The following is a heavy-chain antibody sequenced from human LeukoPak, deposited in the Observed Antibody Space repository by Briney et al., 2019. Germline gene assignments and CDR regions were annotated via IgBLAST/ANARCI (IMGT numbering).Heavy chain of an antibody. D-gene: IGHD2-2*01. V-gene: IGHV1-3*01. CDR2: IDAGKGDT. Sequence: ASVKVSCKASGYTFSDYAMHWVRQAPGHRFECMGWIDAGKGDTRYSQKFQGRVTITRDTSASTAYIELRSLRSEDAAMYYCARGSTSDWPLDHWGQETLVTISS. J-gene: IGHJ4*02. CDR3: ARGSTSDWPLDH. CDR1: GYTFSDYA.